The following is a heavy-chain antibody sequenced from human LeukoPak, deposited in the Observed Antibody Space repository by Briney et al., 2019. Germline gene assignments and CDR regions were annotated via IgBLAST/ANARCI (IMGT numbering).Heavy chain of an antibody. CDR2: NYYSEST. J-gene: IGHJ5*02. V-gene: IGHV4-31*03. CDR1: GGSISSGGYY. CDR3: ARVVPAEGYCFDP. D-gene: IGHD2-2*01. Sequence: SETLSLTCTVSGGSISSGGYYWSWIRQHPGKGLEWIGYNYYSESTYYTPSLKSRVTISVDTSKNQFSLKLSSVTAADTAVYYCARVVPAEGYCFDPWGQGTLVTVSS.